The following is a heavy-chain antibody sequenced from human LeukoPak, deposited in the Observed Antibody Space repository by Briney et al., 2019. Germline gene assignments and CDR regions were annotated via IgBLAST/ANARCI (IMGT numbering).Heavy chain of an antibody. D-gene: IGHD3-22*01. V-gene: IGHV3-9*01. J-gene: IGHJ4*02. Sequence: GGSLRLSCEASGFTFDDYAMDWVRHAPGKGVEWVSGISWDSGTINYADSVKGRFTISREKAKNSLYLQINSLRPDDTAIYFCARQEARNYYYEGLDYWGQGNLVTVSS. CDR1: GFTFDDYA. CDR2: ISWDSGTI. CDR3: ARQEARNYYYEGLDY.